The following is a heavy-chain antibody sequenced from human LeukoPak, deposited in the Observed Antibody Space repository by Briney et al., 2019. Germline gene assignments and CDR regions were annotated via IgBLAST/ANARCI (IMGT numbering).Heavy chain of an antibody. CDR2: ISSTGGTA. CDR3: AKNGDRGAYCSGGSCYPYYYYNMDV. CDR1: GFTFSSFG. D-gene: IGHD2-15*01. J-gene: IGHJ6*03. V-gene: IGHV3-23*01. Sequence: PGGSLRLSCAASGFTFSSFGMSWVRQAPGKGLEWVSAISSTGGTAYYADSVKGGFTISRDNSKNTLYLQMNSLKAEDTAIYYCAKNGDRGAYCSGGSCYPYYYYNMDVWGKGTTVTISS.